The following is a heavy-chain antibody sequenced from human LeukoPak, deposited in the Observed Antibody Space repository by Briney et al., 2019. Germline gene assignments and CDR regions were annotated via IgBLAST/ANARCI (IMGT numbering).Heavy chain of an antibody. J-gene: IGHJ4*02. V-gene: IGHV3-11*01. D-gene: IGHD6-6*01. CDR1: GFSFSDYY. CDR3: ARVRKDFASSLLLAY. Sequence: GGSLRLSCAGSGFSFSDYYMSGIRQAPGKGLEWVSYISSSCRSIYYADSVKGRFTISRDNAKNSRNLQMNRPRTEETAVYYCARVRKDFASSLLLAYWGQGTSVTVSS. CDR2: ISSSCRSI.